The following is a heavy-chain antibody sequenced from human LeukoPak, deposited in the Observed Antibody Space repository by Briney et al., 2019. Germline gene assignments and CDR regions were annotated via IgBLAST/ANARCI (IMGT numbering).Heavy chain of an antibody. CDR1: GGSLSSSSYY. D-gene: IGHD3-10*01. CDR3: ARAQHRSYYYGSGSYRYYYMDV. CDR2: IYCSGST. J-gene: IGHJ6*03. Sequence: SETLSLTCTVSGGSLSSSSYYWGWMRQPPGKGLEWIGSIYCSGSTYYNPSLKSRVTIPVDTSKNQFSLKLSSVTAADTAVYYCARAQHRSYYYGSGSYRYYYMDVWGKGTTVTVSS. V-gene: IGHV4-39*07.